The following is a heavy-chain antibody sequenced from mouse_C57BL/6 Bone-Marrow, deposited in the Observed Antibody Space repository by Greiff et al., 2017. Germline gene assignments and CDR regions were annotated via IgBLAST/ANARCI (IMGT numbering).Heavy chain of an antibody. CDR1: GYTFTDYY. V-gene: IGHV1-26*01. CDR2: INPNNGGT. D-gene: IGHD2-5*01. J-gene: IGHJ2*01. Sequence: EVQLQQSGPELVKPGASVKISCKASGYTFTDYYMNWVKQSHGKSLEWIGDINPNNGGTSYNQKFKGKATLTVDKSSSTAYMELRSLTSEDSAVYYCARRLAYSNYEYYLDYWGQGTTLTVSS. CDR3: ARRLAYSNYEYYLDY.